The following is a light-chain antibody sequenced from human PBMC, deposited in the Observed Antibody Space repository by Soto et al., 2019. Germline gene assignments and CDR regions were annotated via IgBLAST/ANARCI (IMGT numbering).Light chain of an antibody. CDR1: KSVNSN. J-gene: IGKJ5*01. CDR2: GAS. Sequence: EIVMTQSPATVSVSPGERATLSCRASKSVNSNLAWYQQKPGQAPRLLIYGASTRATGIPARFSGSGSGTEFTLTISSLQSEDFAVYTCQQYNDLPPTFGQGTRLEIK. V-gene: IGKV3-15*01. CDR3: QQYNDLPPT.